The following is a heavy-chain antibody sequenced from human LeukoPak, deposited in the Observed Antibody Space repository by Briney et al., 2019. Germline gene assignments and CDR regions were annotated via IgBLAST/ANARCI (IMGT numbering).Heavy chain of an antibody. Sequence: PGGSLRLSCTAAGFTFGDYSISWSRQAPGKGLQWVGFIAGKTHPGTTEYAASVKGRFSISRDDSKSVAYLEMNSLNTEDTAVYFCSRDSYGYQPEFGFAVWGPGTTVTVSS. J-gene: IGHJ6*02. CDR1: GFTFGDYS. CDR2: IAGKTHPGTT. D-gene: IGHD5-24*01. V-gene: IGHV3-49*03. CDR3: SRDSYGYQPEFGFAV.